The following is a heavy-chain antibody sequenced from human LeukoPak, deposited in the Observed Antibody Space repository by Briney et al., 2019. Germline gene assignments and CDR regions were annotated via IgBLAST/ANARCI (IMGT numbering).Heavy chain of an antibody. Sequence: GGTLRLSCAASGFTFSSYAMNWVRQAPGKGLEWVSIVSGNGGSTYYADSVKGRFTISRDNSKNTLYLQMNSLRAEDTAVYYCAKDVAKRGYSYGYAFDIWGQGTMVTVSS. V-gene: IGHV3-23*01. J-gene: IGHJ3*02. CDR3: AKDVAKRGYSYGYAFDI. CDR1: GFTFSSYA. CDR2: VSGNGGST. D-gene: IGHD5-18*01.